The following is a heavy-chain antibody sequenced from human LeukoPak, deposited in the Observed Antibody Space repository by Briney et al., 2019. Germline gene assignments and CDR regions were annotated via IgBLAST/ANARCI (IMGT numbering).Heavy chain of an antibody. Sequence: SETLSLTCTVFGDSMGTYHWSWIRQPPGKGLEWIGNIYYSGSTKYYPSLKSRVTMSIDTSKNQFSLKLTSVTAADTAVYYCARVRNWSGYNALDCWGQGTLVTVSS. CDR3: ARVRNWSGYNALDC. V-gene: IGHV4-59*01. CDR2: IYYSGST. D-gene: IGHD3-3*01. CDR1: GDSMGTYH. J-gene: IGHJ4*02.